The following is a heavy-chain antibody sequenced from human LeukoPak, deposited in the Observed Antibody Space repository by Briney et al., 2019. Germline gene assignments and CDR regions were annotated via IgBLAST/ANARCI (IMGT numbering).Heavy chain of an antibody. CDR2: NYTTGST. V-gene: IGHV4-4*09. J-gene: IGHJ5*02. Sequence: SETLSLTCTVSGDSISRYYCAWIRQPPGKGLEWIGYNYTTGSTSYNPSLKSRVTMSLDTAKNQFSLRLHSVTAADTAVYYCARLKWFGQLGGWFDPWGQGTLVTVSS. CDR1: GDSISRYY. CDR3: ARLKWFGQLGGWFDP. D-gene: IGHD3-10*01.